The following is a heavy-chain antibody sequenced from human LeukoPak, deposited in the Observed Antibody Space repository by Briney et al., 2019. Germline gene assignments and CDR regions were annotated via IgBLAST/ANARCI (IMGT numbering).Heavy chain of an antibody. CDR3: TRESSGSYYVPYYYYYYMDV. V-gene: IGHV3-15*01. Sequence: GGSLRLSCAASGFTFSDYDMSWIRQAPGKGLEWVGRIKSKTDGGTTDYAAPVKGRFTISRDDSKNTLYLQMNSLKTEDTAVYYCTRESSGSYYVPYYYYYYMDVWGKGTTVTVSS. CDR2: IKSKTDGGTT. CDR1: GFTFSDYD. J-gene: IGHJ6*03. D-gene: IGHD1-26*01.